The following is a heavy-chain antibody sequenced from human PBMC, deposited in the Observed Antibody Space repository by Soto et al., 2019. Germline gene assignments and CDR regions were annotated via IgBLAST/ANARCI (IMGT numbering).Heavy chain of an antibody. CDR3: ARVANIKVGGIKNYYFDS. D-gene: IGHD1-20*01. J-gene: IGHJ4*02. CDR2: ISAVSTYI. CDR1: GFNSGSYG. Sequence: GGSLRLSCVASGFNSGSYGMYWVRQAPGKRLEWVSSISAVSTYIYYGDSVKGRFTISRDNAKNSMFLQMDSLTVEDTAVYYCARVANIKVGGIKNYYFDSWGQGIPVTVSS. V-gene: IGHV3-21*01.